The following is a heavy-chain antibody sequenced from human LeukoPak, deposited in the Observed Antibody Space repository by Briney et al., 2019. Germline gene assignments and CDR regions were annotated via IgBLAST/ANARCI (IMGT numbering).Heavy chain of an antibody. V-gene: IGHV3-74*01. J-gene: IGHJ4*02. CDR3: ARVGAFWSGYSLDY. Sequence: PGGSLRLSCAASGFTFSIYWMHWVRQAPGKGPVWVSRISPDGSSTNYADSVKGRFTISRDNAKNSLYLQMNSLRAEDTAVYYCARVGAFWSGYSLDYWGQGTLVTVSS. CDR2: ISPDGSST. CDR1: GFTFSIYW. D-gene: IGHD3-3*01.